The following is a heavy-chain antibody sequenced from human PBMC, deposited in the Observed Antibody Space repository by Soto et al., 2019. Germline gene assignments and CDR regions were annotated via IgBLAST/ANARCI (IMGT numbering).Heavy chain of an antibody. D-gene: IGHD3-10*01. V-gene: IGHV1-3*01. CDR1: GFIFRDYT. Sequence: VQVVQSGAEVKEPGASVKVSCKTSGFIFRDYTIQWVRQAPGQRLEWMGWINGGNGNTKYSQKFQDRVTFTRDTSASTSYIELTSLRSEDTAIYYCAKDQGTGSPAGWLDPWGQGTPVTVSS. CDR2: INGGNGNT. J-gene: IGHJ5*02. CDR3: AKDQGTGSPAGWLDP.